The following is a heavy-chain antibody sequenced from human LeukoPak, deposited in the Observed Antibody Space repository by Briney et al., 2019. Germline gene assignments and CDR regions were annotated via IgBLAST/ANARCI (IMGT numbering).Heavy chain of an antibody. V-gene: IGHV2-70*20. CDR1: GFSLRTSGLC. CDR3: ARIREEQLAYYFDY. J-gene: IGHJ4*02. D-gene: IGHD6-6*01. CDR2: IDWGDEK. Sequence: SGPTLLNPTQTLTLTCSVSGFSLRTSGLCVSWVRQPPGKALDWLALIDWGDEKYYSTSLKTRLTISMDTSKNQVVLTMSNMDPVDTATYFCARIREEQLAYYFDYWGQGTLVTVSS.